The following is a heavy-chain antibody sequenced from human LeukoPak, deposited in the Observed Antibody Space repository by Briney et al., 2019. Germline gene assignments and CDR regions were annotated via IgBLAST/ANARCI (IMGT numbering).Heavy chain of an antibody. V-gene: IGHV4-34*01. J-gene: IGHJ3*02. CDR2: INHSGST. CDR3: ARGYAFDI. CDR1: GGSFSGYY. Sequence: PSETLSLTCAVYGGSFSGYYWSWIRQPPGKGLEWIGEINHSGSTNYNPSLKSRVTISIDTSKNQFSLKLSSVTAADTAVYYCARGYAFDIWGQGTMVTVSS.